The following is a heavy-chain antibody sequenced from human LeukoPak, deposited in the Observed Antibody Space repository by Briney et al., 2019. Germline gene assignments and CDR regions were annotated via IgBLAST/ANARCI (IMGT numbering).Heavy chain of an antibody. CDR2: INHSGST. V-gene: IGHV4-34*01. J-gene: IGHJ4*02. CDR1: GGSFSGYY. D-gene: IGHD3-22*01. CDR3: VTYYFDSSGPRKNY. Sequence: PSETLSLTCAVYGGSFSGYYWSWIRQPPGKGLEWIGEINHSGSTNYNPSLKSRVTISVDTSKRQFSLKLSSVTAADTAVYYCVTYYFDSSGPRKNYWGQGTLVTVSS.